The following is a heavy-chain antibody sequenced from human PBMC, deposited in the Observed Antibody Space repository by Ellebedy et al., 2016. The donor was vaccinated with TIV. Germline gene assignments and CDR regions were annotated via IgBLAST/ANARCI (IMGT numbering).Heavy chain of an antibody. CDR3: AREKGGKYYFDY. V-gene: IGHV1-2*07. CDR1: GYTFTGYY. CDR2: INPNSGGT. J-gene: IGHJ4*02. Sequence: AASVKVSCKASGYTFTGYYMHWVRQAPGQGLEWMGWINPNSGGTNYAPKFQGRVTMTRDTSISTAYMELSRLRSDDTAVYYCAREKGGKYYFDYWGQGTLVTVSS.